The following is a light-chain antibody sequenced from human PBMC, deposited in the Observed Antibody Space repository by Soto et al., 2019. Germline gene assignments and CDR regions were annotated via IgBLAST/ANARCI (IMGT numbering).Light chain of an antibody. CDR3: QQRSDLQLT. CDR1: QSVSSY. J-gene: IGKJ4*01. CDR2: DAS. Sequence: EIVLTQSPATLSLSPGERVTLSCRASQSVSSYLAWYQQKPGQAPRLLIYDASNRATGIPARFSCSGSGTDFTLTISSLEPEDFGVYYCQQRSDLQLTFGGGTKVEIK. V-gene: IGKV3-11*01.